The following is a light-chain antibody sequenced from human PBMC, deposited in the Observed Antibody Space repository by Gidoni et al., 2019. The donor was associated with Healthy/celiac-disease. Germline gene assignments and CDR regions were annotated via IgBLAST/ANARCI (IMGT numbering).Light chain of an antibody. CDR2: WAS. J-gene: IGKJ4*01. V-gene: IGKV4-1*01. CDR3: QQYYSTSVT. Sequence: DIVMTQSPDSLAVSLGERATINCKSSQSVLYSSNNKNYLAWYQQKPGQPPKLLIYWASTRESGVPDRFSGSGSGTAFTLTISSLQAEDVAVYYCQQYYSTSVTFGGGTKVEIK. CDR1: QSVLYSSNNKNY.